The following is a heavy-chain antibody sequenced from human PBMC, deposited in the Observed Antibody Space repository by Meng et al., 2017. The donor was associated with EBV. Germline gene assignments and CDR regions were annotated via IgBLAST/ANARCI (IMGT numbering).Heavy chain of an antibody. J-gene: IGHJ4*02. CDR2: FLPTLGAT. D-gene: IGHD3-10*01. CDR3: ASESGRGYTPDY. V-gene: IGHV1-69*01. Sequence: QVQLVQSAAEVKKTGSSVKVFCMTSGGPFRNYAISWVRQAPGQGLEWLGGFLPTLGATNYAQKFHGRVTITADESTSTHYMDLSSLRSEDTAVYYCASESGRGYTPDYWGQGTLVTVSA. CDR1: GGPFRNYA.